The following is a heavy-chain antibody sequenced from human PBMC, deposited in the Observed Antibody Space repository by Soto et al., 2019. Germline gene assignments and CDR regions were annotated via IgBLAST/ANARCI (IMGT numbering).Heavy chain of an antibody. CDR1: GDTFTFYS. Sequence: QVQLVQSGAEVKKPGSSVRVSCKASGDTFTFYSINWVRQAPGLGLEWMGRINPILSMSNYAQRFQGRVTMTSDKATSTAYMELSSLRSEDTAMYYCASSYGSGYRAFDYCGQGALVTVSS. CDR2: INPILSMS. CDR3: ASSYGSGYRAFDY. D-gene: IGHD3-10*01. J-gene: IGHJ4*02. V-gene: IGHV1-69*02.